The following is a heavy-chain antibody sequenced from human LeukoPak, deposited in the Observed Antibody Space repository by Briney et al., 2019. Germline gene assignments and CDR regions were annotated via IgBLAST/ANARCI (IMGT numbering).Heavy chain of an antibody. J-gene: IGHJ5*02. CDR1: GFTFSSYG. D-gene: IGHD3-22*01. CDR3: ARRHYYDRSGYAWFDP. CDR2: IWEDGSNT. V-gene: IGHV3-33*01. Sequence: AGRSLRLSCAASGFTFSSYGMHWVRQAPGEGLEWVAVIWEDGSNTYYADSVKGRFTISRDNSEITLNLQMNSLKAEDTAVYYCARRHYYDRSGYAWFDPWGRGTLVTVSS.